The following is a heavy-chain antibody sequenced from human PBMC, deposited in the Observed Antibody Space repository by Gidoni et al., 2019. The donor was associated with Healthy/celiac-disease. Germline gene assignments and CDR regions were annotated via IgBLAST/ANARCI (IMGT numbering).Heavy chain of an antibody. Sequence: QVQLQESGPGLVKPSGTLSLTCAVSGGSIRSRNWWSWVRQPPGKGLEWIGEIYHSGSTNYNPSLKSRVTISVDKSKNQFSLKLSSVTAADTAVYYCARSVEYDILTGYGNYYYYYGMDVWGQGTTVTVSS. D-gene: IGHD3-9*01. CDR2: IYHSGST. V-gene: IGHV4-4*02. CDR3: ARSVEYDILTGYGNYYYYYGMDV. J-gene: IGHJ6*02. CDR1: GGSIRSRNW.